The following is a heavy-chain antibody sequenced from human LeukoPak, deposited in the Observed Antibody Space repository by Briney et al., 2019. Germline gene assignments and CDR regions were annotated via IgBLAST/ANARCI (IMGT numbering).Heavy chain of an antibody. CDR3: ATKGVYSSTWYYFDY. CDR1: GFTFSSYW. J-gene: IGHJ4*02. D-gene: IGHD6-13*01. Sequence: PGGSLRLSCAASGFTFSSYWMHWVRQAPGKGLVWVSVIYIGGSTYYADSVKGRFTISRDNSQNTLYLQMNSLRAEDTAVYYCATKGVYSSTWYYFDYWGQGTLVTVSS. V-gene: IGHV3-53*01. CDR2: IYIGGST.